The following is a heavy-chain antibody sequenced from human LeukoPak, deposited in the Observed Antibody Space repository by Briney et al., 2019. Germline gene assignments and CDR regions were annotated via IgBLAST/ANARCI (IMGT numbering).Heavy chain of an antibody. J-gene: IGHJ6*03. D-gene: IGHD3-3*01. V-gene: IGHV1-69*05. CDR1: GGTFSSYA. CDR3: ATGGSLFGVASSYYYMDV. Sequence: SVKVSCKASGGTFSSYAISWVRQAPGQGLEWMGGIIPIFGTANYAQKFQGRVTITTHESTSTAYMELSSLRSEDTAVYYCATGGSLFGVASSYYYMDVWGKGTTVTVSS. CDR2: IIPIFGTA.